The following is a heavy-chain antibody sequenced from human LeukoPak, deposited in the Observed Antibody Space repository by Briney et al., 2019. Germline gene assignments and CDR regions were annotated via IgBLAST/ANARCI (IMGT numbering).Heavy chain of an antibody. D-gene: IGHD3-22*01. Sequence: SETLSLTCTVSGGSISSSSYSWGWIRQPPGKGLEWIGSIYYSGSTYYNPSLKSRVTISVDTSKNQFSLKLSSVTAADTAVYYCARHGRITMIVVVITDEYYFDYWGQGTLVTVSS. J-gene: IGHJ4*02. CDR3: ARHGRITMIVVVITDEYYFDY. CDR1: GGSISSSSYS. V-gene: IGHV4-39*01. CDR2: IYYSGST.